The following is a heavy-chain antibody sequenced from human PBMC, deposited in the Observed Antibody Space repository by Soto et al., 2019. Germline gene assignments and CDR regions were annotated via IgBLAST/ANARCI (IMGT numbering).Heavy chain of an antibody. J-gene: IGHJ5*02. Sequence: QLQLQESGPGLVKPSETLSLTCTVSGGSISSSSYYWGWIRQPPGKGLEWIGGVFYSGSTYYNPSIKSRVTISVDTSKNQFSLKLSSVTAADTAVYYCARQSSRRPRFDPWGQGTLVTVSS. CDR2: VFYSGST. V-gene: IGHV4-39*01. CDR1: GGSISSSSYY. CDR3: ARQSSRRPRFDP. D-gene: IGHD6-13*01.